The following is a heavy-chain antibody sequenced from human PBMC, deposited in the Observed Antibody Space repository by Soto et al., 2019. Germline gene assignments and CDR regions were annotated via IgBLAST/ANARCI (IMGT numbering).Heavy chain of an antibody. CDR3: ARGSGTAGAFDI. CDR2: ISDDGSST. Sequence: GGSQRLSCAGSEFTFSNYWMRWVRQAPGKGLVWVSRISDDGSSTTHADSVKGRFTISRDNAKNTLNLQMNSLRAEDTAVYYCARGSGTAGAFDIWGQGTMVTVSS. J-gene: IGHJ3*02. V-gene: IGHV3-74*01. D-gene: IGHD1-1*01. CDR1: EFTFSNYW.